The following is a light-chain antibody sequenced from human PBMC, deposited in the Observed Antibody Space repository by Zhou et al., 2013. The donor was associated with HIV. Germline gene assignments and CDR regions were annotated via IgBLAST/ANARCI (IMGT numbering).Light chain of an antibody. CDR1: QDITNY. Sequence: DIQMTQSPSSLTASVGDRVSITCQASQDITNYLNWYQQKPGKAPKLLIYDASNLETGVPSRFSGSGSGTDFTFTINSLQPEDIGTYYCQQYDNVPPATFGGGTKVEIK. CDR2: DAS. CDR3: QQYDNVPPAT. V-gene: IGKV1-33*01. J-gene: IGKJ4*01.